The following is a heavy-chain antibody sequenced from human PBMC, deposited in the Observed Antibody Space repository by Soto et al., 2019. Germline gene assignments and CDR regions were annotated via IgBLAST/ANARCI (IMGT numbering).Heavy chain of an antibody. CDR2: INVDDSA. J-gene: IGHJ4*02. CDR1: GFTFSSYA. Sequence: GGSLRLSCAASGFTFSSYAMSWVRQAPGMGLEWVSSINVDDSAYYADSVEGRFTISRDNSKSTVFLELSSLRVEDTATFYCAKNYYFDHWGQGTQVTVSS. V-gene: IGHV3-23*01. CDR3: AKNYYFDH.